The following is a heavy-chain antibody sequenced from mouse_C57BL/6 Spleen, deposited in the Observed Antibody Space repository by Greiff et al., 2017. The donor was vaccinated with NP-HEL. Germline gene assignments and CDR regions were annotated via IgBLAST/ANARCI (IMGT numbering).Heavy chain of an antibody. CDR1: GYTFTDYY. J-gene: IGHJ1*03. CDR2: INPNNGGT. Sequence: VQLQQSGPELVKPGASVKISCKASGYTFTDYYMNWVKQSHGKSLEWIGDINPNNGGTSYNQKFKGKATLTVDKSSSTAYMELRSLTSEDSAVYYCAREENFDVWGTGTTVTVSS. V-gene: IGHV1-26*01. CDR3: AREENFDV.